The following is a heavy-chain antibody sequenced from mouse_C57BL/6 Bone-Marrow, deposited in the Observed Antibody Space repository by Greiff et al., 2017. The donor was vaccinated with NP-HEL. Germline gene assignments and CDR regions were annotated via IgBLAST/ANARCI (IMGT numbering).Heavy chain of an antibody. D-gene: IGHD2-2*01. V-gene: IGHV1-72*01. CDR2: IDPNSGGT. CDR1: GYTFTSYW. Sequence: QVQLQQPGAALVKPGASVKLSCKASGYTFTSYWMHWVQQRPGRGLEWIGRIDPNSGGTKYNEKFKSKATLTVDKPSSPAYMQLSSLTSEDSAVYYCAGGYDGAWFAYWGQGTMVTVSA. CDR3: AGGYDGAWFAY. J-gene: IGHJ3*01.